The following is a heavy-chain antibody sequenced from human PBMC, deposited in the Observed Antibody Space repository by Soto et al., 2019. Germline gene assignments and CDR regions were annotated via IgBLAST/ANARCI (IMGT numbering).Heavy chain of an antibody. J-gene: IGHJ6*02. Sequence: PSETLSLTCAVYGGSFSGYYWSWIRQPPGKGLEWIGEINHSGSTNYNPSLKSRVTISVDTSKNQFSLKLSSVTAADTAVYYCARLRSGFRYYYGMDVWGQGTTVTVS. CDR1: GGSFSGYY. D-gene: IGHD3-3*01. CDR3: ARLRSGFRYYYGMDV. V-gene: IGHV4-34*01. CDR2: INHSGST.